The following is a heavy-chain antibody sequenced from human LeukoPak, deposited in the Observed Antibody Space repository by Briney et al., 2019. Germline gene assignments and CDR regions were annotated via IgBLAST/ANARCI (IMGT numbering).Heavy chain of an antibody. J-gene: IGHJ4*02. Sequence: ASVKVSCKTSGFTFTAYYVHWVRQAPGQGLEWMGWISAYNGNTNYAQKLQGRVTMTTDTSTSTAYMELRSLRSDHTAVYYCARLHPYYYDSSGYGPFDYWGQGTLVTVSS. V-gene: IGHV1-18*04. CDR3: ARLHPYYYDSSGYGPFDY. D-gene: IGHD3-22*01. CDR1: GFTFTAYY. CDR2: ISAYNGNT.